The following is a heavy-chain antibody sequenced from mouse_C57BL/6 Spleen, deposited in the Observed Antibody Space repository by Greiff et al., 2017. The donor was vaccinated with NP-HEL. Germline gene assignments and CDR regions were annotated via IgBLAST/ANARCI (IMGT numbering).Heavy chain of an antibody. V-gene: IGHV5-17*01. Sequence: VQLQQSGGGLVKPGGSLKLSCAASGFTFSDYGMHWVRQAPEKGLEWVAYISSGSSTIYYADTVKGRFTISRDNAKNTLFLQMTSLRSEDTAMYYCARGMTSYYAMDYWGQGTSVTVSS. CDR1: GFTFSDYG. CDR2: ISSGSSTI. J-gene: IGHJ4*01. CDR3: ARGMTSYYAMDY.